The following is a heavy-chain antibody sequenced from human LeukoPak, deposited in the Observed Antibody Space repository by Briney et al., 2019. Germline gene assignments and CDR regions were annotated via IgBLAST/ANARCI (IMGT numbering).Heavy chain of an antibody. CDR3: ARGVRITMIVVVITTPYFDY. D-gene: IGHD3-22*01. Sequence: GRSLRLSCAASGFTFSSYAMHWVRQAPGKGLEWVAVISYDGSNKYYADSVKGRFTISRDNSKNTLYLQMNSLRAEDTAVYYCARGVRITMIVVVITTPYFDYWGQGTLVTVSS. J-gene: IGHJ4*02. CDR2: ISYDGSNK. V-gene: IGHV3-30-3*01. CDR1: GFTFSSYA.